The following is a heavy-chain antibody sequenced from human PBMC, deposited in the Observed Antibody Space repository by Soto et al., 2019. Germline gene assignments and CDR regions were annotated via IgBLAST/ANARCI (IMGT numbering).Heavy chain of an antibody. J-gene: IGHJ4*02. CDR2: ISYDGSNK. Sequence: PGGSLRLSCAASGFTFSSYGMHWVRQAPGKGLEWVAVISYDGSNKYYADSVKGRFTISRDNSKNTLYLQMNSLRAEDTAVYYCAKARARQPLPSLFDYWGQGTLVTVSS. D-gene: IGHD2-2*01. CDR3: AKARARQPLPSLFDY. CDR1: GFTFSSYG. V-gene: IGHV3-30*18.